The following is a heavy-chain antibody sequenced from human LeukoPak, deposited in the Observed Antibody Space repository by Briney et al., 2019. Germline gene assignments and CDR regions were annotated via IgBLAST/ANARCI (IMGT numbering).Heavy chain of an antibody. CDR1: GFTFSSYS. V-gene: IGHV3-21*01. CDR2: ISSSSSYI. Sequence: MPGGSLRLSCAASGFTFSSYSMNWVRQAPGKGLEWVSSISSSSSYIYYADSVKGRFTISRDNAKNSLYLQMNSLRAEDTAVYYCARDQTGQEPILEWLLEREGYYYMDVWGKGTTVTVSS. D-gene: IGHD3-3*01. CDR3: ARDQTGQEPILEWLLEREGYYYMDV. J-gene: IGHJ6*03.